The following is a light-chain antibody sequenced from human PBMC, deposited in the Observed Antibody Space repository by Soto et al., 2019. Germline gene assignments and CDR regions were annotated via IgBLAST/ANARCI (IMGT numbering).Light chain of an antibody. V-gene: IGKV3-11*01. CDR2: DAS. CDR3: QQRSTWSPT. J-gene: IGKJ1*01. Sequence: EIVLTQSPATLSLSPGDRATLSCRASQSVDAYLAWYQQRPGQAPRLLMFDASNRATGTPTRFSGRGSGTDFTLPIRSLEPEDFAVYYCQQRSTWSPTFGQGTKVEL. CDR1: QSVDAY.